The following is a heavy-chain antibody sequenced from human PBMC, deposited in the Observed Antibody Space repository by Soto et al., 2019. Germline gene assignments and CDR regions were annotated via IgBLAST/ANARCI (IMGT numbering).Heavy chain of an antibody. D-gene: IGHD5-12*01. CDR2: INPSRGSA. Sequence: ASVKVSCKASGYTFFKYFIHWVRQAPGQGLEWIGIINPSRGSATYGPIFQGRVSLTTDMPTSTVYMELSSLRSEDTAIYYCARPLIGNSIDLWGQGTSVT. CDR3: ARPLIGNSIDL. CDR1: GYTFFKYF. V-gene: IGHV1-46*01. J-gene: IGHJ3*01.